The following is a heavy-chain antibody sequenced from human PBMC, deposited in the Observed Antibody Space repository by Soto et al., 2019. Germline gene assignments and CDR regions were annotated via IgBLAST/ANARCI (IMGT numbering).Heavy chain of an antibody. J-gene: IGHJ6*02. D-gene: IGHD2-21*02. V-gene: IGHV1-46*01. CDR3: ARDQMGRLGIDV. CDR2: INPSGGST. Sequence: QVQLVQSGAEVKKPGASVKVSCKASGYTFTSYYMHWVRQAPGQGLEWMGIINPSGGSTSYAQKFQRRVTMTRDTSTSTGYMELSSLRSEDTAVYYCARDQMGRLGIDVWGQGTTVTVSS. CDR1: GYTFTSYY.